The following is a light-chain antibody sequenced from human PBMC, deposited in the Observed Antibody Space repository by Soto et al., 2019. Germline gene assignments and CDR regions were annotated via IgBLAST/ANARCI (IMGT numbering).Light chain of an antibody. CDR2: GAS. Sequence: EIVLTQSPGTLSLSPGERATLSCRASQSASKYYLAWYQVKPGQAPRLVIYGASSRATGIPDRFNGGGSGTDFTLTISRLEPEDFAVYYCQQYVMPPYTFSQGTKVDNK. J-gene: IGKJ2*01. CDR3: QQYVMPPYT. V-gene: IGKV3-20*01. CDR1: QSASKYY.